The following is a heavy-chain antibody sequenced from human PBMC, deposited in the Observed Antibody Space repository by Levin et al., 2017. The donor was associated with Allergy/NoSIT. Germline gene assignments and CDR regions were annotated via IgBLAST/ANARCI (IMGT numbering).Heavy chain of an antibody. J-gene: IGHJ3*02. V-gene: IGHV4-31*03. CDR2: IYYSGST. CDR1: GGSISSGGYY. D-gene: IGHD3-10*01. Sequence: SETLSLTCTVSGGSISSGGYYWSWIRQHPGKGLEWIGYIYYSGSTYYNPSLKSRVTISVDTSKNQFSLKLSSVTAADTAVYYCARVSPEPPMVRGVIINPPGAFDIWGQGTMVTVSS. CDR3: ARVSPEPPMVRGVIINPPGAFDI.